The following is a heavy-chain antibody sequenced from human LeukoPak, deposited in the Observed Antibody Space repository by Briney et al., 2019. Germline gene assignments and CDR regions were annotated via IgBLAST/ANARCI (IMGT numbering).Heavy chain of an antibody. Sequence: ASVKVSCKASGYTFTGYYMHWVRQAPGHGLDWMGWINPNTGGTNYAQKFQGRVTMTRDTSISTAYMELSRLRSDDTAVYYCARALVGATDWFDPWGQGTLVTVSS. CDR2: INPNTGGT. CDR3: ARALVGATDWFDP. V-gene: IGHV1-2*02. CDR1: GYTFTGYY. J-gene: IGHJ5*02. D-gene: IGHD1-26*01.